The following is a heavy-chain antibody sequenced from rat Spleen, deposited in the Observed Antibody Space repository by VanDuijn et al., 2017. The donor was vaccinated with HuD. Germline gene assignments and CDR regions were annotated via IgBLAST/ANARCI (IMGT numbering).Heavy chain of an antibody. D-gene: IGHD1-12*01. CDR2: ISYDGSST. J-gene: IGHJ1*01. V-gene: IGHV5-29*01. Sequence: EVQLVESGGGRVQPGRSLRLSCAASGFTYSDYYMAWVRQAPTKGLEWVATISYDGSSTYYRDSVKGRFTISRDNAKSTLYLQMDSLRSEDTATYYCARWITMMRNFDFWGPGTMVTVSS. CDR3: ARWITMMRNFDF. CDR1: GFTYSDYY.